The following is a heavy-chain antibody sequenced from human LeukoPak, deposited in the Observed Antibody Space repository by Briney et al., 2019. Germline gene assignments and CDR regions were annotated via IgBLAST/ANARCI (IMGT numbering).Heavy chain of an antibody. J-gene: IGHJ4*02. CDR1: GFTFSNYA. Sequence: GGSLRLSCAASGFTFSNYAMHWVRQAPGKGLEWVAVIPYDESNKYYADSVEGRFTISRDNSKNTLYLQVNSLRVEDTAVYYCARDNNADYWGQGTLVTVSS. CDR2: IPYDESNK. D-gene: IGHD1/OR15-1a*01. CDR3: ARDNNADY. V-gene: IGHV3-30-3*01.